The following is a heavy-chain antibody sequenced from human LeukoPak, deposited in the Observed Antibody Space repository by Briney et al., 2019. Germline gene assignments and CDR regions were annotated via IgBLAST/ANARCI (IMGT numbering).Heavy chain of an antibody. CDR2: ITQGGSTI. CDR1: GFTFSSYD. J-gene: IGHJ1*01. CDR3: ARSRGKYFQR. D-gene: IGHD3-16*01. Sequence: GGSLRLSCEASGFTFSSYDMNWVRQAPGKGLQWISHITQGGSTIYYADSVKGRFTIFRDNAKSSLYLQMDSLRVGDTAIYYCARSRGKYFQRWGQDTLVTVSS. V-gene: IGHV3-48*03.